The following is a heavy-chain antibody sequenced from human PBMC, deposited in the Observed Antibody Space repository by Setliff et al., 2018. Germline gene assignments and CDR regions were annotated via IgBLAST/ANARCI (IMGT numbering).Heavy chain of an antibody. Sequence: SETLSLTCDVSGASISSGHYWGWIRQPPGKGLEWIATIYHKGRAYFNPSLQSRVTMSLDRSKNQFSLRLTSVTASDTAVYYCASPRRDDLDSPFDPFDIWGHGTRVTVSS. CDR2: IYHKGRA. CDR1: GASISSGHY. J-gene: IGHJ3*02. D-gene: IGHD3-3*01. V-gene: IGHV4-38-2*01. CDR3: ASPRRDDLDSPFDPFDI.